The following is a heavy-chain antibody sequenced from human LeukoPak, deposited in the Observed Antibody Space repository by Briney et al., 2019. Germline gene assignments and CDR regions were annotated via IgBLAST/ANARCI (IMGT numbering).Heavy chain of an antibody. CDR2: ISSSSSYI. V-gene: IGHV3-21*01. D-gene: IGHD3-10*01. Sequence: GGSLRLSCAASGFTFSSYSMNWVRQAPGKGLEWVSSISSSSSYIYYADSVKGRFTVSRDNAKNSLYLQMNSLRAEDTAVYYCARGYITMVRGVIMGGFDYWGQGTLVTVSS. CDR1: GFTFSSYS. J-gene: IGHJ4*02. CDR3: ARGYITMVRGVIMGGFDY.